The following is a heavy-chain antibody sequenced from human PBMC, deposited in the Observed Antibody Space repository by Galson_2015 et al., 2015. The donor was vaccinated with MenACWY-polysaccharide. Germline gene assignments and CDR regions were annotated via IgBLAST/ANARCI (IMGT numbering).Heavy chain of an antibody. CDR1: GFTFRGYW. CDR2: INEDGSAK. J-gene: IGHJ4*02. V-gene: IGHV3-7*03. Sequence: SLRLSCAASGFTFRGYWMSWVRQAPGRGLECVANINEDGSAKYYVDSVKGRFTISRDNARNSLSLQMNSLRAEDAAVYYCARVRGSYSVDYWGQGTLVTVSS. CDR3: ARVRGSYSVDY. D-gene: IGHD1-26*01.